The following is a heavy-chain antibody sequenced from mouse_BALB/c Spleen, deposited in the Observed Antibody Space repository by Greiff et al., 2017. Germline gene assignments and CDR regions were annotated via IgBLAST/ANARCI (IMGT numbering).Heavy chain of an antibody. D-gene: IGHD2-4*01. V-gene: IGHV5-6-5*01. J-gene: IGHJ4*01. CDR2: ISSGGST. CDR3: ARGRDYGYAMDY. Sequence: EVKVEESGGGLVKPGGSLKLSCAASGFTFSSYAMSWVRQTPEKRLEWVASISSGGSTYYPDSVKGRFTISRDNARNILYLQMSSLRSEDTAMYYCARGRDYGYAMDYWGQGTSVTVSS. CDR1: GFTFSSYA.